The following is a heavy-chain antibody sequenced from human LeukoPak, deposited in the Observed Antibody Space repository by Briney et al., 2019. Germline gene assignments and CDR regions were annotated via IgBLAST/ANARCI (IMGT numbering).Heavy chain of an antibody. CDR1: GGSFSGYY. CDR3: ARSLYSSGWYVYY. Sequence: PSETLSLTCAVYGGSFSGYYWSWIRQPPGKGLEWIGEINHSGSTSYNPSLKSRVTISVDKSKNQFSLKLSSVTAADTAVYYCARSLYSSGWYVYYWGQGTLVTVSS. CDR2: INHSGST. V-gene: IGHV4-34*01. J-gene: IGHJ4*02. D-gene: IGHD6-19*01.